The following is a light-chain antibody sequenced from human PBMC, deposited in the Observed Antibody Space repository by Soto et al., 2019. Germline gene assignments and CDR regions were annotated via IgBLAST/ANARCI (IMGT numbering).Light chain of an antibody. Sequence: QSVLTQPPSAPGSPGQSVTISCTGTSSDVGGYNSVSWYQQHPGKAPKIMIYEVSERPSGVPDRFSGSKSGNTASLTVSGLQAEDEADYFCCSYAGSNKLLFGGGTKVTVL. CDR2: EVS. V-gene: IGLV2-8*01. J-gene: IGLJ2*01. CDR1: SSDVGGYNS. CDR3: CSYAGSNKLL.